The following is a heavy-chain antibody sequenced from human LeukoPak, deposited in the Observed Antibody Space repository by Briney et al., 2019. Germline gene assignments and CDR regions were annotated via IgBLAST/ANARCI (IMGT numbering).Heavy chain of an antibody. J-gene: IGHJ6*02. Sequence: GGSLRLSCAASGFTFSSYAMSWVRQAPGKGLEWVSAISGSGGSTYYADSVKGRFTIPRDNSKNTLYLQMNSLRAEDTAVYYCAKSPDFWSAYGMDVWGQGTTVTVSS. D-gene: IGHD3-3*01. CDR3: AKSPDFWSAYGMDV. CDR2: ISGSGGST. CDR1: GFTFSSYA. V-gene: IGHV3-23*01.